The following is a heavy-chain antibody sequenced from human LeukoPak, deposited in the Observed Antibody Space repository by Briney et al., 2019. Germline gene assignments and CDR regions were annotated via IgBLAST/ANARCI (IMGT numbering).Heavy chain of an antibody. Sequence: SETQSLTCAVSGGSISSSNWWSWVRQPPGKGLEWIGEIYHSGSTNYNPSLKSRVTISVDKSKNQFSLKLSSVTAADTAVYYCARLEERFLEWFDYWGQGTLVTVSS. V-gene: IGHV4-4*02. D-gene: IGHD3-3*01. J-gene: IGHJ4*02. CDR2: IYHSGST. CDR3: ARLEERFLEWFDY. CDR1: GGSISSSNW.